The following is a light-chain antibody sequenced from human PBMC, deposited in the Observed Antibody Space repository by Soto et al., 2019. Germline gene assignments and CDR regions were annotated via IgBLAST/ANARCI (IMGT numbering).Light chain of an antibody. Sequence: QSALTQPRSVSGSPGQSVTISCTGTSSDVGGYNYVSWYQQHPGKAPKLMLYDVTKRPSGVPDRFSGSKSGNTASLTISGLQVEDEADYYCCSYTSSSTYVLFGGGTKLTVL. CDR3: CSYTSSSTYVL. CDR1: SSDVGGYNY. CDR2: DVT. J-gene: IGLJ2*01. V-gene: IGLV2-11*01.